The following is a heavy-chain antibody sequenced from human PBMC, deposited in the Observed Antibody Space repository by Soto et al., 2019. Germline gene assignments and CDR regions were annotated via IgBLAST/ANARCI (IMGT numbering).Heavy chain of an antibody. CDR1: GFTFSSYG. CDR3: GSFGRDYYGSVTDY. J-gene: IGHJ4*02. D-gene: IGHD3-10*01. CDR2: IWYDGSNK. V-gene: IGHV3-33*01. Sequence: QVQLVESGGGVVQPGRSLRLSCAASGFTFSSYGMHWVRQAPGKGLEWVAVIWYDGSNKYYADSVKGRFTISRDNSKNTLYLQTISLRAEDTAVYYCGSFGRDYYGSVTDYWGQGTLFTVSS.